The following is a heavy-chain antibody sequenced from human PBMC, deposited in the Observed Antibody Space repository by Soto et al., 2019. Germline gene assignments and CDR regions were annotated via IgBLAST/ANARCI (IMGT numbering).Heavy chain of an antibody. V-gene: IGHV4-39*01. CDR2: IYYSGST. J-gene: IGHJ3*02. D-gene: IGHD1-26*01. CDR3: ARNNKWDDAFDI. Sequence: SETLSLTCTVSGGSISSSSYYWGWIRQPPGKGLEWIGSIYYSGSTYYNPSLKSRVTISVDTSKNQFSLKLSSVTAADTAVYYCARNNKWDDAFDIWGQGTMVTVS. CDR1: GGSISSSSYY.